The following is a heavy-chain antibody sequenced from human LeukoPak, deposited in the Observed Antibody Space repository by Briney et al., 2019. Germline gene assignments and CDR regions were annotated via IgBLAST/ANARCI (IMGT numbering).Heavy chain of an antibody. CDR1: GDTVSSNSAD. D-gene: IGHD3-10*01. Sequence: SQTLSLTCAISGDTVSSNSADWDWIRQSPSRGLEWLGRTYYRCNSYNDHAVTVKSRITINPDTSKNQFSLQLNSVTPEDTAVYYCARDPPAYFAFDIWGQGTMVTVSS. CDR3: ARDPPAYFAFDI. CDR2: TYYRCNSYN. V-gene: IGHV6-1*01. J-gene: IGHJ3*02.